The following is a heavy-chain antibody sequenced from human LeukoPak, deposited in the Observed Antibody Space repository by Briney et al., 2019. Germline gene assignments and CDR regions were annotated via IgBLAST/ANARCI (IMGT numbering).Heavy chain of an antibody. CDR3: ANFERTVAGPYNWFDP. Sequence: GGSLRLSCAASGFTFSSYGMHWVRQAPGKGLEWVAVISYDGSNKYYADSVKGRFTISRDNSKNTLYLQMSRLRAEDTAVYYCANFERTVAGPYNWFDPWGQGTLVTVSS. CDR1: GFTFSSYG. V-gene: IGHV3-30*18. J-gene: IGHJ5*02. CDR2: ISYDGSNK. D-gene: IGHD6-19*01.